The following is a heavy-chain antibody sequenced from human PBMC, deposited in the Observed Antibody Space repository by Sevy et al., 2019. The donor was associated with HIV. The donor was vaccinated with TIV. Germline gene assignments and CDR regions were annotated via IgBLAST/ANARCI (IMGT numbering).Heavy chain of an antibody. Sequence: GGSLRLSCAASGFAFSNFAISWVRQAPGKGLERVSLISGSSAYTYYADSVKGRFTISRDNSKNTLYLQMNSLRVEDTALYYCARGINFYGSGREGHSYMDVWCKGTTVTVSS. CDR2: ISGSSAYT. D-gene: IGHD3-10*01. J-gene: IGHJ6*03. V-gene: IGHV3-23*01. CDR3: ARGINFYGSGREGHSYMDV. CDR1: GFAFSNFA.